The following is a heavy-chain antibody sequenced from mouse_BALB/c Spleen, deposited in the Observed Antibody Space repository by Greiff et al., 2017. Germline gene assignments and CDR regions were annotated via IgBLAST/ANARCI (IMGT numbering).Heavy chain of an antibody. D-gene: IGHD1-1*01. CDR1: GFSLNSYG. J-gene: IGHJ4*01. CDR2: IWSGGST. Sequence: VKLMESGPGLVAPSQSLSITCTVSGFSLNSYGVHWVRQSPGKGLEWLGVIWSGGSTDYNAAFISRLSISKDNSKSQVFFKMNSLQANDTAIYYCARNYYGSSFYAMDYWGQGTSVTVSS. CDR3: ARNYYGSSFYAMDY. V-gene: IGHV2-2*02.